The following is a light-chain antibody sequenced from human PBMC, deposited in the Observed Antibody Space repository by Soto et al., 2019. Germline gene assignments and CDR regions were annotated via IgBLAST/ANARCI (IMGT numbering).Light chain of an antibody. CDR1: QSISSW. Sequence: DIQMTQSPSTLSASVGDRVTITCRASQSISSWLAWYQQKPGKAPELLIYDASSLESGVPSRFSGSGSGTEFTLTIRSLQPDDFATYYCKQYNSYTFGQGTKLEIK. CDR3: KQYNSYT. V-gene: IGKV1-5*01. J-gene: IGKJ2*01. CDR2: DAS.